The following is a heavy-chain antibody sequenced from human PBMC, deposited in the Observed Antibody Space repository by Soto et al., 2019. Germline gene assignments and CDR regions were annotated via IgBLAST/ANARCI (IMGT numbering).Heavy chain of an antibody. CDR3: ATRITVSGLLIPPCDP. V-gene: IGHV4-30-2*02. D-gene: IGHD1-20*01. Sequence: TLSLTCAVSGGSISSGGYSWSWIRQPPGKGLEWIGEINHTGGTHYNPYLKSRVIMSVDTSKNQFSLRLSSVTAADTAIYYCATRITVSGLLIPPCDPWGEGTQVTVSS. CDR1: GGSISSGGYS. CDR2: INHTGGT. J-gene: IGHJ5*02.